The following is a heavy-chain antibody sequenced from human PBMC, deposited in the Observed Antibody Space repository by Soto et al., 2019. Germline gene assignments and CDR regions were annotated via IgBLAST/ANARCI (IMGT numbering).Heavy chain of an antibody. D-gene: IGHD3-3*01. CDR3: AREMYANDFWSGYRLWFDP. CDR1: GGSISSYY. Sequence: PSETLSLTCTVSGGSISSYYWSWIRQPPGKGLEWIGYIYYSGSTNYNPSLKSRVTISVDTSKNQFSLKLSSVTAADTAVYYCAREMYANDFWSGYRLWFDPWGQGTLVTVSS. V-gene: IGHV4-59*01. J-gene: IGHJ5*02. CDR2: IYYSGST.